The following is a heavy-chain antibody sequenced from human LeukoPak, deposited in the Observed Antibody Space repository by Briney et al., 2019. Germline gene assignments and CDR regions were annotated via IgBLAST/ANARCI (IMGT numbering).Heavy chain of an antibody. CDR2: ISYDGSNK. CDR1: GFTFSSYG. Sequence: GGSLRLSCAASGFTFSSYGMHWVRQAPGKGLEWVAVISYDGSNKYYPDSVNGPFTISRDNSTHTLYLQMNSLRAEDTAVYYCAKVPDYYYDSSGYYSSHFDYWGQGTLVTVSS. CDR3: AKVPDYYYDSSGYYSSHFDY. J-gene: IGHJ4*02. D-gene: IGHD3-22*01. V-gene: IGHV3-30*18.